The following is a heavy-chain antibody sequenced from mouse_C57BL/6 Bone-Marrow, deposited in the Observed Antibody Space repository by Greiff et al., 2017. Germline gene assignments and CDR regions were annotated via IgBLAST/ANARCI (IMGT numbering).Heavy chain of an antibody. D-gene: IGHD2-12*01. CDR2: IDPSDSYT. Sequence: QVQLKQPGAELVKPGASVKVSCKASGYTFTSYWMHWVKQRPGQGLEWIGEIDPSDSYTNYNQKFKGKSTLTVDKSSSTAYMQLSSLTSEDSAVYYCARRVLYSLDYWCQGTTLTVSS. V-gene: IGHV1-69*01. CDR1: GYTFTSYW. CDR3: ARRVLYSLDY. J-gene: IGHJ2*01.